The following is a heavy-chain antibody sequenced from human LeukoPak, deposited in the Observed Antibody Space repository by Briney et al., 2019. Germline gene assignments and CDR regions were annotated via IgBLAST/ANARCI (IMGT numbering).Heavy chain of an antibody. CDR3: ATGGASGSAAASDY. CDR1: GYTFTSYD. CDR2: VDPEDGET. D-gene: IGHD1-26*01. Sequence: ASVKVSCKASGYTFTSYDINWVRQAPGQGLEWMGLVDPEDGETIYAEKFQGRVTVTADTSTNTAYMELSSLRAEDTAVYYCATGGASGSAAASDYWGQGTLVTVSS. J-gene: IGHJ4*02. V-gene: IGHV1-69-2*01.